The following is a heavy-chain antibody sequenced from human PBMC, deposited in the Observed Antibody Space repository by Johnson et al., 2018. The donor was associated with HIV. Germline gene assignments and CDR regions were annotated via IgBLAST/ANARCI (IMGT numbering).Heavy chain of an antibody. CDR1: GFTFDDYA. CDR3: AKDMNYYDSSGAAPEAFDI. J-gene: IGHJ3*02. CDR2: ISWNSGII. D-gene: IGHD3-22*01. V-gene: IGHV3-9*01. Sequence: VQLVESGGGLVQPGGSLRLSCAASGFTFDDYAMHWVRQAPGKGLEWVSGISWNSGIIVYADSVKGRFTISRDNAKNSLYLQMNSLRAEDTALYYCAKDMNYYDSSGAAPEAFDIWGQGTMVTVSS.